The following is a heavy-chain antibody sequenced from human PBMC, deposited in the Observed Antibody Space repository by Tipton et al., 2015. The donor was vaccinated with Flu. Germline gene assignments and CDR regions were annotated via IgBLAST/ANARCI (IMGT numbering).Heavy chain of an antibody. Sequence: SLRLSCAASGFTFSSYEMNWVRQAPGKGLEWVSYINSSGSTIYYADSVKGRFTISRDNAKNSLYLQMNSLRAEDTAVYYCARDCYYDSSGYYYLYYYYYGMDVSGQGNAVTVSS. CDR3: ARDCYYDSSGYYYLYYYYYGMDV. CDR1: GFTFSSYE. V-gene: IGHV3-48*03. J-gene: IGHJ6*02. D-gene: IGHD3-22*01. CDR2: INSSGSTI.